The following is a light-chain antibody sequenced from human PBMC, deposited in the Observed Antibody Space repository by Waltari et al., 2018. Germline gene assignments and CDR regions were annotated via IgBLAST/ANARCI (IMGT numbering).Light chain of an antibody. CDR1: PSVSTN. J-gene: IGKJ5*01. V-gene: IGKV3-15*01. Sequence: EIVLTQPPPPLSLSPRERATLSSTASPSVSTNLAWYQQKPGQAPRPRIYGGSTGATGSPARFSGSGAGTEFTLTISSLQSEDVAVYYWQKYNNWPLITFGQGTRLEIK. CDR3: QKYNNWPLIT. CDR2: GGS.